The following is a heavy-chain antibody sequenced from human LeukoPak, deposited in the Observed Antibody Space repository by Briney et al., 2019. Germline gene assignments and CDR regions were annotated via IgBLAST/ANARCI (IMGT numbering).Heavy chain of an antibody. CDR1: GGSISSSHYY. Sequence: PSETLSLTCIVSGGSISSSHYYWGWIRQPPGKGLEWIGRISYSGTTYYNPSLKRRVTIFVDTSNNQFSLKLTSVTAADTAVYYCARLTHSYYYDTRGYYSYYYMDVWGKGTTVTVSS. J-gene: IGHJ6*03. CDR3: ARLTHSYYYDTRGYYSYYYMDV. D-gene: IGHD3-22*01. V-gene: IGHV4-39*01. CDR2: ISYSGTT.